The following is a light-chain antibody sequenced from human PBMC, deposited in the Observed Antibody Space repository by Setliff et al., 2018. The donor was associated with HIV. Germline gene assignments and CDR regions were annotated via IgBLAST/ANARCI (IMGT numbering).Light chain of an antibody. CDR2: EVT. Sequence: QSVLTQPASVSGSPGQSINISCTGSSSDVGSPLCYVSWYQQNPGEVPKLLIYEVTRRPSGISDRFSGSKSDNTATLTISGLQADDEADYYCYSYGSGDIWVFGGGTKVTAL. CDR3: YSYGSGDIWV. V-gene: IGLV2-23*02. CDR1: SSDVGSPLC. J-gene: IGLJ2*01.